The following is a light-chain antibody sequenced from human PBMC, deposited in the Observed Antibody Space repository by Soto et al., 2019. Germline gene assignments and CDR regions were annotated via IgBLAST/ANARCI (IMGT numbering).Light chain of an antibody. CDR3: AAWDDSLMGV. Sequence: QSVLTQPPSASGTPGQRVTISCFGSSSNIGSNTVNWYQQLPGTAPKLLIYSNNQRPSGVPDRFSGSKSGTSASLAISGLQSEDEADYYCAAWDDSLMGVFGGGTKLTVL. CDR1: SSNIGSNT. J-gene: IGLJ3*02. V-gene: IGLV1-44*01. CDR2: SNN.